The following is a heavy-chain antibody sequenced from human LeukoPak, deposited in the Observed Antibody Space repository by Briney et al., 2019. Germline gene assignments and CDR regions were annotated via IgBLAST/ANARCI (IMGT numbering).Heavy chain of an antibody. CDR1: GGTFSKNV. CDR2: IIPFFDVV. D-gene: IGHD6-13*01. CDR3: ARVEVAAGTGGWFDP. V-gene: IGHV1-69*13. J-gene: IGHJ5*02. Sequence: ASVKVSCKASGGTFSKNVVSWVRQAPGQGLEWMGGIIPFFDVVSSAQRFQGRVTITADESTSTAYMELSSLRSEDTAVYYCARVEVAAGTGGWFDPWGQGTLVTVSS.